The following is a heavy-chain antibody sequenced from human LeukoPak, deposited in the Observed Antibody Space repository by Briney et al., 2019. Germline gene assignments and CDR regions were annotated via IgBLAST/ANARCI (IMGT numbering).Heavy chain of an antibody. CDR2: ITWGRDNL. CDR3: VKDKDQFKYYYDSSPFDY. CDR1: GFIFDDYA. D-gene: IGHD3-22*01. V-gene: IGHV3-9*01. Sequence: PGGSLRLSCAVSGFIFDDYAMHWVRQAPGKGLEWVSGITWGRDNLAYAASVKGRFTISRDNRKNLLHLQMNSLRPDDSAVYYCVKDKDQFKYYYDSSPFDYWGQGTLVTVSS. J-gene: IGHJ4*02.